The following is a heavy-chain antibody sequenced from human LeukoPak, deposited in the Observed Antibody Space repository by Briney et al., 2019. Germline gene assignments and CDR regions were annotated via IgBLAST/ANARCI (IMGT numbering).Heavy chain of an antibody. CDR2: TYYRSTWYN. CDR3: ARRLTQYDCFDP. CDR1: GDSVSCNSVT. V-gene: IGHV6-1*01. D-gene: IGHD2-2*01. J-gene: IGHJ5*02. Sequence: SQTLSLTCAISGDSVSCNSVTWNWIRQSPSRGLEWLGRTYYRSTWYNDYAVSVRGRITVNPDTSKNQFSLHLNSVTPEDTAVYCCARRLTQYDCFDPWGQGILVTVSS.